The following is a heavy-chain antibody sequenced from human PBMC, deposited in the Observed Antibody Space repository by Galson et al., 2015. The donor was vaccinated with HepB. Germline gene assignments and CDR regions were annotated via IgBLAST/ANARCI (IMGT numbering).Heavy chain of an antibody. D-gene: IGHD6-13*01. CDR1: GFSLSTSGMC. J-gene: IGHJ6*02. CDR2: IDWDDDK. Sequence: PALVKPTQTLTLTCTFSGFSLSTSGMCVSWIRQPPGKALEWLARIDWDDDKYYSTSLKTRLTISKDTSKNQVVLTMTNMDPVDTATYYCARIHGQPDRSYYYYGMDVWGQGTTVTVSS. CDR3: ARIHGQPDRSYYYYGMDV. V-gene: IGHV2-70*11.